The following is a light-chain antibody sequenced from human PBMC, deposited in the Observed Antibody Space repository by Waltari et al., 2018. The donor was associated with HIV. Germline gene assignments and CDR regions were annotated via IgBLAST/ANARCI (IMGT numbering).Light chain of an antibody. Sequence: EIVLTQSPGTLSLSPGERATLSCWASQSVSSSYLAWYQQKPGQAPRLLIYGASNRATGIPDRFSGSGSETDFTLTISRLEPEDFAVYYCQQYGSSPRTFGQGTKLEIK. CDR3: QQYGSSPRT. CDR2: GAS. CDR1: QSVSSSY. J-gene: IGKJ1*01. V-gene: IGKV3-20*01.